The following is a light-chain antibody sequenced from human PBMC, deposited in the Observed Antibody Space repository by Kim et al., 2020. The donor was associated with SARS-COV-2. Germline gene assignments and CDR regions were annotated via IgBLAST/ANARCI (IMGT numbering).Light chain of an antibody. J-gene: IGKJ1*01. CDR3: LQDSRYPRT. CDR1: QAIRNE. V-gene: IGKV1-6*01. Sequence: AIQMTQSPSSLSASTGDRVTITCRASQAIRNELGWYQQKPGKAPKVLIYAASTLQSGVSSRFSGSGSGTDFTLTISSLQPEDFATYYCLQDSRYPRTFGQGTEVDIK. CDR2: AAS.